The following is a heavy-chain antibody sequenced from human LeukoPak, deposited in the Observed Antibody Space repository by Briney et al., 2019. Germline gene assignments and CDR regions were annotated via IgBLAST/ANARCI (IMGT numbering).Heavy chain of an antibody. CDR2: ISSSSSYI. V-gene: IGHV3-21*01. Sequence: PGGSLRLSCAASGFTFSSYSMTWVRQAPGKGLEWVSSISSSSSYIYYADSVKGRFTISRDNAKNSLYLQMNSLRAEDTAVYYCARDLGYCSGGSCSVVDYWGQGTLVTVSS. J-gene: IGHJ4*02. CDR3: ARDLGYCSGGSCSVVDY. CDR1: GFTFSSYS. D-gene: IGHD2-15*01.